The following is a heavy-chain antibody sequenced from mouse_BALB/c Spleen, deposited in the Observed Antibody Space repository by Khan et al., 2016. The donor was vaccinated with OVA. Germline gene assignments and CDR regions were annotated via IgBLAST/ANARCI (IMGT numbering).Heavy chain of an antibody. J-gene: IGHJ3*01. Sequence: QVQLQQPGPELVKPGASVKMSCKASGYTFTDFLISWVKQRKGQGLEWIGEIYPGSGYTYYNENFKGKATLTSDKYSNTAYMQLSNLTSEDSAVYCCARAGYGGFAFWVQGTRVTVSA. CDR2: IYPGSGYT. D-gene: IGHD3-2*02. CDR1: GYTFTDFL. V-gene: IGHV1-81*01. CDR3: ARAGYGGFAF.